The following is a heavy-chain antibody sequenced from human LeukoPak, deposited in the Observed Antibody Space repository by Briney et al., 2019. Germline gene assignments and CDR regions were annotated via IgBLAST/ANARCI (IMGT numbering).Heavy chain of an antibody. D-gene: IGHD2-2*02. V-gene: IGHV3-53*01. Sequence: GGSLRLSCAASGFTVNNKYMNWVRQAPGKGLEWVSVISSGDNTYYADSVKGRFTISRDNSKNTLDLQMNSLRAEDMAVYYCAKVSGHCSSTSCYKALDYWGQGTLVTVSS. CDR3: AKVSGHCSSTSCYKALDY. J-gene: IGHJ4*02. CDR2: ISSGDNT. CDR1: GFTVNNKY.